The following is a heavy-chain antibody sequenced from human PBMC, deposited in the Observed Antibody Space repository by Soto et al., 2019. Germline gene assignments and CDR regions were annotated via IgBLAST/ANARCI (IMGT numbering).Heavy chain of an antibody. J-gene: IGHJ4*02. CDR3: VRGLASAYLDS. V-gene: IGHV1-2*04. CDR1: GYTFTGYY. CDR2: INPNSGGT. Sequence: GASVKVSCKTSGYTFTGYYIHWVRQAPGQGLEWMGRINPNSGGTNYAQKFQGWVTMTRDTSISTAYMELSRLNSDDTAVYYCVRGLASAYLDSWGKGTLVTVSS.